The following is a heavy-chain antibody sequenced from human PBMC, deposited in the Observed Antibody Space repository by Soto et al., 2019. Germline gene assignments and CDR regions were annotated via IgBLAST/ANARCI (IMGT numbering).Heavy chain of an antibody. V-gene: IGHV3-30-3*01. CDR1: GFTFSSYA. CDR3: ARDALDY. CDR2: ISYDGSNK. J-gene: IGHJ4*02. Sequence: GGSLRLSCAASGFTFSSYAMHWVRQAPGKGLEWVAVISYDGSNKYYADSVKGRFTISRDNSKNTLYLQMNSLRAEDTAVYYCARDALDYWGQGTLVTVSS.